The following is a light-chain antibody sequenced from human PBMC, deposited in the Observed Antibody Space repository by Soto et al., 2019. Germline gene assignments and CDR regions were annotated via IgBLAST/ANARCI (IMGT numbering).Light chain of an antibody. V-gene: IGKV1-5*01. CDR2: DAS. CDR3: QQYNSRRT. Sequence: DIQMTQSPSTLSASVGDRVTITCWASQSISSWLAWYQQKPGKAPKLLIYDASSLESGVPSRFSGSGSGTEFTLTISSLQPDDFATYYCQQYNSRRTFGQGTKVEIK. CDR1: QSISSW. J-gene: IGKJ1*01.